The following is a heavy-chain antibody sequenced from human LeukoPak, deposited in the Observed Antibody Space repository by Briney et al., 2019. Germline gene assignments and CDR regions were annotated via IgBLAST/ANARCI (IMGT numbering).Heavy chain of an antibody. J-gene: IGHJ6*02. D-gene: IGHD3-22*01. CDR3: AKDARSGLIYYYYGMDV. V-gene: IGHV3-23*01. Sequence: GGSLRLSCAAYGFTFSSYAMSWVRQAPGKGLEWVSAISGSGGSTYYADSVKGRFTISRDNSKNTLYLQMNSLRAEDTAVYYCAKDARSGLIYYYYGMDVWGQGTTVTVSS. CDR2: ISGSGGST. CDR1: GFTFSSYA.